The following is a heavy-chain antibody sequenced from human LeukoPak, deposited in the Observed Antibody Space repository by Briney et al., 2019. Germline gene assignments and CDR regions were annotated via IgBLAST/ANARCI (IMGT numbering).Heavy chain of an antibody. Sequence: GGSLRLSCAASGFTFSTYAMSWLRQAPGKGLEWVSVISGSGSTTYYADSVKGRFSIYRDNSKNTLYLEMNSLRAEDTAVYYCAKGRQWLASHDFDYWGQGTFVTVSS. CDR2: ISGSGSTT. CDR1: GFTFSTYA. D-gene: IGHD6-19*01. J-gene: IGHJ4*02. CDR3: AKGRQWLASHDFDY. V-gene: IGHV3-23*01.